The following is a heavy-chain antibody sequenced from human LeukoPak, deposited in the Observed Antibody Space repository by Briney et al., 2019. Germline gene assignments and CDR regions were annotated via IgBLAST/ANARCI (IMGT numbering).Heavy chain of an antibody. J-gene: IGHJ2*01. CDR3: ARPRTAWSSHWYFEV. CDR2: ISGSSNTI. D-gene: IGHD1-1*01. Sequence: GGSLRLSCVASAFTFSSYSMNWVRQAPGKGLEWVSYISGSSNTIHYADSVKGRFTIYRDNDKNSLYLQMNSLRDEDTAVYYCARPRTAWSSHWYFEVWGRGTLVTVSS. CDR1: AFTFSSYS. V-gene: IGHV3-48*02.